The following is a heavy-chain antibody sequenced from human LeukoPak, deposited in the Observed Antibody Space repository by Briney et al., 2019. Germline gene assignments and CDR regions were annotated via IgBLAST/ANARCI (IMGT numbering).Heavy chain of an antibody. CDR3: ARGLTYYYYYSYMNV. CDR1: GFTFTGYY. J-gene: IGHJ6*03. Sequence: ASVKVSCKASGFTFTGYYVHWVRQAPGQGLEWMGWINPNTGGTNYAQKFQGRVTMTRDTSINTAYMELSGLSSDDTAVYYCARGLTYYYYYSYMNVWGKGTTVTVSS. V-gene: IGHV1-2*02. CDR2: INPNTGGT.